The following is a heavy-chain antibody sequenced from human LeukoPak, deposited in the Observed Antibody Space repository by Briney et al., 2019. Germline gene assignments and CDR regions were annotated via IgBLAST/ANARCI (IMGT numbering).Heavy chain of an antibody. Sequence: GGSLRLSCAASGFTFSSYEMNWVRQAPGKGLEWVSYISSSGSTIYYADSVKGRFTISRDNAKNSLYLQMNSLRAEDTAVYYCARSNTVISNYYYGMDVWGQGTTVTVSS. CDR3: ARSNTVISNYYYGMDV. CDR1: GFTFSSYE. J-gene: IGHJ6*02. CDR2: ISSSGSTI. V-gene: IGHV3-48*03. D-gene: IGHD2/OR15-2a*01.